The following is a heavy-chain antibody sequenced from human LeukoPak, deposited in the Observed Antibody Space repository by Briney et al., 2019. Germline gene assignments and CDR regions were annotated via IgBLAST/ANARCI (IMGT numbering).Heavy chain of an antibody. D-gene: IGHD2-2*01. CDR3: ARERGCSSTSCPYYFDY. CDR1: GGTFSSYA. V-gene: IGHV1-69*06. J-gene: IGHJ4*02. CDR2: IIPIFGTA. Sequence: SVKVSCKASGGTFSSYAISWVRQAPGQGLEWMGGIIPIFGTANYAQKFQGRVTITADKSTSTAYMELSSLRSEGTAVYYCARERGCSSTSCPYYFDYWGQGTLVTVSS.